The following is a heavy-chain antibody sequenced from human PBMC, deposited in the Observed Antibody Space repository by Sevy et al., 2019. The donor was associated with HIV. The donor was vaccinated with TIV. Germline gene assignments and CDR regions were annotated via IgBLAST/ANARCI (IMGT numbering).Heavy chain of an antibody. D-gene: IGHD3-3*01. CDR3: AKVPNYDFWSGLSGRYFDY. J-gene: IGHJ4*02. Sequence: GGSLRLSCAASGFTFSSYAMSWVRQAPGKGLEWVSAISGSGGSTYYADSVKGRFTISRDNSKNTLYLQMNSLRAEDTAVYSCAKVPNYDFWSGLSGRYFDYWGQGTLVTVSS. CDR1: GFTFSSYA. CDR2: ISGSGGST. V-gene: IGHV3-23*01.